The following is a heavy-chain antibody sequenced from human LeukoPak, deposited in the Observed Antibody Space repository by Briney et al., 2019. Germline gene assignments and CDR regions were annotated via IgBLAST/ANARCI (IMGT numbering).Heavy chain of an antibody. Sequence: GGSLRLSCAASGFTFSNAWMSWVRQAPGKGLEWVGRIKSKTDGGTTDYAAPVKGRFTISRDDSKNTLYLQMNSLKTEDAAVYYCTTDPTYYYYYMDVWGKGTTVTVSS. CDR3: TTDPTYYYYYMDV. CDR2: IKSKTDGGTT. CDR1: GFTFSNAW. J-gene: IGHJ6*03. V-gene: IGHV3-15*01.